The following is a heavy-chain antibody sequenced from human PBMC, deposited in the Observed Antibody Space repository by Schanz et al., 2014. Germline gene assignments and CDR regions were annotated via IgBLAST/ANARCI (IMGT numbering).Heavy chain of an antibody. V-gene: IGHV1-18*01. Sequence: QIQLVQSGPEVKKPGATVKVSCKASGYIFINSGISWVRQAPGQGLEWMGWINTGSGDTKYSQNFQGRVTITRDTSASTAYMELSSLRSEDTAVYSCARGIGGYGANNYVDYWVQGTLVTVSS. CDR1: GYIFINSG. D-gene: IGHD5-12*01. CDR2: INTGSGDT. J-gene: IGHJ4*02. CDR3: ARGIGGYGANNYVDY.